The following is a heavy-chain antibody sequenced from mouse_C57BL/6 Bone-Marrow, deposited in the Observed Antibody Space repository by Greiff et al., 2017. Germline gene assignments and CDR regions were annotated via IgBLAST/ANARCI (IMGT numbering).Heavy chain of an antibody. CDR3: ARGGNPYYGSSHWYFDV. V-gene: IGHV1-9*01. J-gene: IGHJ1*03. CDR2: ILPGSGST. D-gene: IGHD1-1*01. Sequence: VQLQQSGAELMKPGASVKLSCKATGYTFTGYWIEWVKQRPGHGLEWIGEILPGSGSTNYNEKFKGKATFTADTSSNTAYMQLSSLTTEDSAIYYCARGGNPYYGSSHWYFDVWGTGTTVTVSS. CDR1: GYTFTGYW.